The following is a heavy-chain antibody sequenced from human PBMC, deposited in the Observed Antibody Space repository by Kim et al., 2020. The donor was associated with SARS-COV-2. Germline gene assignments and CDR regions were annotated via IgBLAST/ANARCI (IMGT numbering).Heavy chain of an antibody. D-gene: IGHD1-1*01. Sequence: ASVKVSCKASGYIFTYYYMHWVRQPPGQGLEWVGTINPSGGGTTYAQKFQGRVTMTRDTSTSTVYMELSSLRSEDTAVYYCARAYNYSCGYWGQGTLVTVSS. CDR3: ARAYNYSCGY. V-gene: IGHV1-46*01. CDR1: GYIFTYYY. J-gene: IGHJ4*02. CDR2: INPSGGGT.